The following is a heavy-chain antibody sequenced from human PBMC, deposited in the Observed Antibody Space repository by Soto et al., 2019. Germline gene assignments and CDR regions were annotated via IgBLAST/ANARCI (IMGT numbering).Heavy chain of an antibody. V-gene: IGHV1-69*13. CDR3: ARSGYSSSWFPYFDY. J-gene: IGHJ4*02. Sequence: VASVKVSCKASGGTFSSYAISWVRQAPGQGLEWMGGIIPIFGTANYAQKFQGRVTITADESTSTAYMELSSLRSEDTAVYYCARSGYSSSWFPYFDYWGQGTLVTVSS. CDR2: IIPIFGTA. D-gene: IGHD6-13*01. CDR1: GGTFSSYA.